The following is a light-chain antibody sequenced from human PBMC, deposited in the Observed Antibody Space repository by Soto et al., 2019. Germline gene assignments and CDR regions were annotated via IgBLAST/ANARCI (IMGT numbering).Light chain of an antibody. J-gene: IGKJ1*01. CDR3: QQYNNWPGT. Sequence: EIVLTQSPATLSLSPGERATLSCRASQSVSSSYLAWYQQKPGQAPRLLIYGASSRATGIPDRFSGSGSGTEFTLTIGSLQSEDCALYYCQQYNNWPGTFGQGTKVDIK. CDR2: GAS. V-gene: IGKV3D-15*01. CDR1: QSVSSSY.